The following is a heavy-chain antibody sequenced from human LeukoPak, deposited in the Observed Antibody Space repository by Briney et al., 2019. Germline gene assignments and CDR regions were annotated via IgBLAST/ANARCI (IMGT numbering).Heavy chain of an antibody. V-gene: IGHV1-69*13. CDR2: IIPRSGTV. CDR1: GYTFTSYD. J-gene: IGHJ5*02. Sequence: SVKVSCEASGYTFTSYDINWVRQAPGHGLEWMGEIIPRSGTVNYAQKFQGRVTITADESRTIAYMELSRLRSDDTAVYYCARDPVESIAAQGFDPWGQGTLVTVSS. CDR3: ARDPVESIAAQGFDP. D-gene: IGHD6-6*01.